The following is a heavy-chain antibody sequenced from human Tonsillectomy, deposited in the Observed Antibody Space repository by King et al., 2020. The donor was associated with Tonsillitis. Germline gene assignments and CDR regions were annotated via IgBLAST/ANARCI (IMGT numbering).Heavy chain of an antibody. CDR3: ARISVSGYSFDY. Sequence: VTLKESGPALVKPTQTLTLTCTFSGFSLSTSAIRVSWIRQPPGKALEWLARIDWDDDKFYSTSLKTRLTISKDTSKNQVVLTMTNMDPVDTATYYCARISVSGYSFDYWGQGTLVTVSS. V-gene: IGHV2-70*04. CDR2: IDWDDDK. CDR1: GFSLSTSAIR. J-gene: IGHJ4*02. D-gene: IGHD5-18*01.